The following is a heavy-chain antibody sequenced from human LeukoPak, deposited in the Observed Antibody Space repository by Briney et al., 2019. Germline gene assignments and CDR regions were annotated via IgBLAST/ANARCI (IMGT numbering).Heavy chain of an antibody. J-gene: IGHJ6*02. D-gene: IGHD5-18*01. Sequence: PGGSLRLSCAASGFTVSSNYMSWVRQAPGKGLEWVSVIYSGGSTYYADSVKGRFTISRDNSKNTLYFQMNSLRAEDTAVYYCAASAMVNGMDVWGQGTTVTVSS. CDR1: GFTVSSNY. V-gene: IGHV3-66*02. CDR3: AASAMVNGMDV. CDR2: IYSGGST.